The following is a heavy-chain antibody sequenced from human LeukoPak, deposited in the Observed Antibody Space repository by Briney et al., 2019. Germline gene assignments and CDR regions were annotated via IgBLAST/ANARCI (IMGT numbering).Heavy chain of an antibody. Sequence: PGGSLRLSCAASGFTFSSYGMHWVRQAPGKGLEWVAIISYDGSNEYYADSVKGRFTISRDNSKNTLFLQMNSLRAEDTAVYYCAKSRGSGSKMARGVNFDYWGQGTLVTVSS. CDR3: AKSRGSGSKMARGVNFDY. J-gene: IGHJ4*02. D-gene: IGHD3-10*01. V-gene: IGHV3-30*12. CDR1: GFTFSSYG. CDR2: ISYDGSNE.